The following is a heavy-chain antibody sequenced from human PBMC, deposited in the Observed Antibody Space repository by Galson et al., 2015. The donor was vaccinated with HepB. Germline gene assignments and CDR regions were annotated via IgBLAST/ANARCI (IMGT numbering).Heavy chain of an antibody. Sequence: SLRLSCAASGFTFSSYAMSWVRQAPGKGPEWISYISSSGGTKYYADSVKGRFTISRDDAKTSLYLQMNSLRAEDTAVYYCARVGTNPDYWGQGTLVTVSS. J-gene: IGHJ4*02. CDR2: ISSSGGTK. CDR1: GFTFSSYA. D-gene: IGHD2-2*01. CDR3: ARVGTNPDY. V-gene: IGHV3-48*03.